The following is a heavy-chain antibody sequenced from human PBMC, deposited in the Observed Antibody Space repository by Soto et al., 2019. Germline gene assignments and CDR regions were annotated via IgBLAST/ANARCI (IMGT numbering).Heavy chain of an antibody. CDR2: ISYDGSNK. J-gene: IGHJ4*02. Sequence: QVQLVESGGGVVQPGRSLRLSCAASGFTFSSYAMHWVRQAPGKGLEWVAVISYDGSNKYYADSVKGRFTISRDNSKNTLYLQMNSLRAEETAVYYCADSVETSGGFDYWGQGTLVTVSS. V-gene: IGHV3-30-3*01. D-gene: IGHD1-1*01. CDR1: GFTFSSYA. CDR3: ADSVETSGGFDY.